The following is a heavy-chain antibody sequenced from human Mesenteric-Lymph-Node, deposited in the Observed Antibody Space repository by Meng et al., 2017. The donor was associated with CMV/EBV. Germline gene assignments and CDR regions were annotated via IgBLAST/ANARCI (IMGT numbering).Heavy chain of an antibody. D-gene: IGHD2-2*01. Sequence: GESLKISCAASGFTFSDHYMNWVRQAPGKGLEWVGRSRNKVNSYIIDYAASVKGRFTISRDDSNNSLYLQMDSLKNEDTAVYYCARDRFCTPTSCSPYGMDVWGQGTKVTVSS. V-gene: IGHV3-72*01. J-gene: IGHJ6*02. CDR1: GFTFSDHY. CDR3: ARDRFCTPTSCSPYGMDV. CDR2: SRNKVNSYII.